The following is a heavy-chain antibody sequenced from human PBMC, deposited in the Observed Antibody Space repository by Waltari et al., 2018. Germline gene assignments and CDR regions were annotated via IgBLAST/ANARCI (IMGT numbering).Heavy chain of an antibody. CDR1: FSSYE. CDR3: ARFSTWDIVVVPAAPEDY. V-gene: IGHV3-48*03. D-gene: IGHD2-2*01. CDR2: ISSSGSTI. Sequence: FSSYEMNWVRQAPGKGLEWVSYISSSGSTIYYADSVKGRFTISRDNAKNSLYLQMNSLRAEDTAVYYCARFSTWDIVVVPAAPEDYWGQGTLVTVSS. J-gene: IGHJ4*02.